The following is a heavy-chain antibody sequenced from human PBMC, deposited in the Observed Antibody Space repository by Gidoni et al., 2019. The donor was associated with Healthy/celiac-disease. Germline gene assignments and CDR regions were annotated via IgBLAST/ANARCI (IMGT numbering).Heavy chain of an antibody. CDR1: GYTFTSYG. D-gene: IGHD4-4*01. CDR2: ISAYNGNT. CDR3: ARAGRGTTVTTGHYYGMDV. V-gene: IGHV1-18*04. Sequence: QVQLVQSGAEVKKPGASVKVSCKASGYTFTSYGLSWVRQAPGQGLEWMGWISAYNGNTNDAQKLQGRVTMTTDTSTSTAYMELRSLRSDDTAVYYCARAGRGTTVTTGHYYGMDVWGQGTTVTVSS. J-gene: IGHJ6*02.